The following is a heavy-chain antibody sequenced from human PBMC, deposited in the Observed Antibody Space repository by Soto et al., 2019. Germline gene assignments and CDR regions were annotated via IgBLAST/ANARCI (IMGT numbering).Heavy chain of an antibody. Sequence: QVQLQESGPGLVKPSGTLSLTCAVSGGSISSSNWWSWVRQPPGKGLEWIGEIYHSGSTNYNPSLKSRVTRAVDKSKNQFSLKLSSVTAADTAVYYCARTLIAVAGPSAFDIWGQGTMVTVSS. CDR1: GGSISSSNW. CDR2: IYHSGST. CDR3: ARTLIAVAGPSAFDI. J-gene: IGHJ3*02. D-gene: IGHD6-19*01. V-gene: IGHV4-4*02.